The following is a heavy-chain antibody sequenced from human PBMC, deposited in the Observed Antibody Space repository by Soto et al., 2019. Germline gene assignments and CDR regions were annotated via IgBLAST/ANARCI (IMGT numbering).Heavy chain of an antibody. J-gene: IGHJ4*02. D-gene: IGHD2-8*01. CDR3: ALLNWVVPPNGP. Sequence: EVQLVESGGGLVQPGGSLRLSCSASGFTYSAYYMNWVRQAPGKGLEWVANIKDDGSTTFYADSVRCRFTISRDNSNKSLYLQMDGLRAEDTAVYYCALLNWVVPPNGPWGQGTLVTVSA. CDR2: IKDDGSTT. V-gene: IGHV3-7*03. CDR1: GFTYSAYY.